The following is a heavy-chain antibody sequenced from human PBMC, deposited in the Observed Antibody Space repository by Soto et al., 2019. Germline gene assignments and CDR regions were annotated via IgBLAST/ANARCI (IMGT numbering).Heavy chain of an antibody. CDR2: IKQDDGEK. Sequence: SLRRSCAASGFAFSEYWMSWVRHAPGQGLDWVATIKQDDGEKYYVESVKGRFPVSRDNAKNSLYLQMNNLRVDDTAVYYCARGGYFDSGFDYWGQGALVTVSS. CDR3: ARGGYFDSGFDY. V-gene: IGHV3-7*03. J-gene: IGHJ4*02. D-gene: IGHD3-22*01. CDR1: GFAFSEYW.